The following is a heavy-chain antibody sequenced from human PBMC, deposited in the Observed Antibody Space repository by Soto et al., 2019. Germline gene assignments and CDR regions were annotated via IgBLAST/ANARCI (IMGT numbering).Heavy chain of an antibody. CDR2: IVVGSGNT. V-gene: IGHV1-58*02. J-gene: IGHJ5*02. CDR3: AADPYYGSGSHNWFDP. D-gene: IGHD3-10*01. Sequence: QMQLVQSGPEVKKPGTSVKVSCKASGFTFTSSAMQWVRQARGQRLELIGWIVVGSGNTNYAQKFQERVTITRDMSTSTAYMELSSLRSEDTAVYYCAADPYYGSGSHNWFDPWGQGTLVTVSS. CDR1: GFTFTSSA.